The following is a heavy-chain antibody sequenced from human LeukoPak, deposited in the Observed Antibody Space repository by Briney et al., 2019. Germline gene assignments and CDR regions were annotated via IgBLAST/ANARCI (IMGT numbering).Heavy chain of an antibody. Sequence: SETLSLTCTVSGGSISSYYWSWIRQPAGKGLEWIGYIHYSGSTNYNSSLKSRVTILVDTSKNQFSLKLSSVTAADTAVYYCATLVIGYCSSTSCHLNWSDPWGQGTLVTVSS. CDR3: ATLVIGYCSSTSCHLNWSDP. CDR1: GGSISSYY. D-gene: IGHD2-2*01. CDR2: IHYSGST. J-gene: IGHJ5*02. V-gene: IGHV4-59*12.